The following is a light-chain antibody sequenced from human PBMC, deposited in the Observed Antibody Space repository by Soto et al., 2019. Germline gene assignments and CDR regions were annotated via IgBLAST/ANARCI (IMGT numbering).Light chain of an antibody. V-gene: IGKV1-5*03. CDR2: KAS. J-gene: IGKJ1*01. CDR1: QNINTW. CDR3: QQYNGFSWT. Sequence: DIQMTQFPSTLSASVGDRVTISCRASQNINTWLAWYQQKPGKTPKVLVYKASTLDSGVPSRFSGSGSGTEFTLTINSLQPDDIATYYCQQYNGFSWTFGRGTKVEI.